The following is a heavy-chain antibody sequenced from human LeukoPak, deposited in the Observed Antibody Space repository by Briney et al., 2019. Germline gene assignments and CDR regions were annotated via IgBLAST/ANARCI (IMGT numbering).Heavy chain of an antibody. CDR2: IYPGDSDT. D-gene: IGHD1-26*01. Sequence: GESLKISCKGSGLSFPTYWIGWVRQMPGKGLEWMGIIYPGDSDTRYSPSFQGQITISVDKSISTAYLQWSTLKASDTAMYYCARHHRGVGADWFGPWGQGTLVTVSS. V-gene: IGHV5-51*01. CDR1: GLSFPTYW. CDR3: ARHHRGVGADWFGP. J-gene: IGHJ5*02.